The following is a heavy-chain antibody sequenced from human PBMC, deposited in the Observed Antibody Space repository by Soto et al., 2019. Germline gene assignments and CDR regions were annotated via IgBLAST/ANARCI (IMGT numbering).Heavy chain of an antibody. CDR2: IGSAGDT. D-gene: IGHD6-19*01. CDR1: GFTFKNND. J-gene: IGHJ4*02. V-gene: IGHV3-13*01. CDR3: ARDRSVAGTGELDF. Sequence: GGSLRLSCAASGFTFKNNDMHWVRQETGKGLEWVASIGSAGDTYYLGSVRGRFTISRENAQNSVYLQMNSLRAGDTAVYYCARDRSVAGTGELDFWGQRTAVTVSS.